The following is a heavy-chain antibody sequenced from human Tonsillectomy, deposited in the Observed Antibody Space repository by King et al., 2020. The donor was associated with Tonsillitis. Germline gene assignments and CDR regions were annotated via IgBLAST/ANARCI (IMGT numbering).Heavy chain of an antibody. Sequence: VQLQESGPGLVKPSETLSLTCTVSGGSISSYYWSWIRQPPGKGLEWIGYIYYSGSTNYNPSLKSRVTISVDTSKNQFSLKLSSVTAADTAVYYCARDQNYYVSSGYYRGGFDYWGQGTLVTVSS. CDR2: IYYSGST. D-gene: IGHD3-22*01. CDR3: ARDQNYYVSSGYYRGGFDY. CDR1: GGSISSYY. J-gene: IGHJ4*02. V-gene: IGHV4-59*01.